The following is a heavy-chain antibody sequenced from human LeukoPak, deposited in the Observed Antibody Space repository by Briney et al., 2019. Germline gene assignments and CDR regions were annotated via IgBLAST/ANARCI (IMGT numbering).Heavy chain of an antibody. CDR1: GFTFSSYA. Sequence: GGSLRLSCGASGFTFSSYAMSWVRQAPGKGLEWVSAISGSGGSTYYADSVKGRFTISRDNSKNTLYLQMNSLRAEDTAVYYCAARIVVVPAAIEGNDAFDIWGQGTMVTASS. D-gene: IGHD2-2*02. V-gene: IGHV3-23*01. CDR3: AARIVVVPAAIEGNDAFDI. CDR2: ISGSGGST. J-gene: IGHJ3*02.